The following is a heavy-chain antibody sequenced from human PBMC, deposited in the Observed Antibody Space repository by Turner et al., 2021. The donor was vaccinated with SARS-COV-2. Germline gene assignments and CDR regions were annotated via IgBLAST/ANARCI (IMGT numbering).Heavy chain of an antibody. V-gene: IGHV3-21*01. CDR3: ARARPAHYYDSSGYYPDALDI. CDR2: ISSSSSYI. CDR1: GFTFSSYS. D-gene: IGHD3-22*01. Sequence: VQLVESGGGVVQPGRSLRLSCAASGFTFSSYSMNWVRQAPGKGLEWISSISSSSSYIYYADSVKGRFTISRDNAKNSLYLQMNSLRAEDTAVYYCARARPAHYYDSSGYYPDALDIWGQGTMVTVSS. J-gene: IGHJ3*02.